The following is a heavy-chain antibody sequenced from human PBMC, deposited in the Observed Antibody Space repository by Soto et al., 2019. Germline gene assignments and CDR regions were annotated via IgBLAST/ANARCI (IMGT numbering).Heavy chain of an antibody. J-gene: IGHJ4*02. CDR3: ARQGEGFYQRQIDF. CDR2: VFPGDSDT. Sequence: ESLKISCKGSGFTFTSYWIAWVRQMPGKGPEWMGVVFPGDSDTRYSPSFQGQVIISADKSTSTAYLQWSSLKASDSAIYYCARQGEGFYQRQIDFWGQGTLVTVSS. D-gene: IGHD3-10*01. CDR1: GFTFTSYW. V-gene: IGHV5-51*01.